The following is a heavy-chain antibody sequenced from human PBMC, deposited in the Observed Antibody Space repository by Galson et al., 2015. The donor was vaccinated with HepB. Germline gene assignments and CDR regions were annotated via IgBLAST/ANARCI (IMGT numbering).Heavy chain of an antibody. CDR3: TTRYCTSGSCYGNWFDT. CDR2: FDPEDGET. Sequence: SVKVSCKVSGYTLTGLSMHWVRQAPGKGLEWMGGFDPEDGETIYAQNFQGRVTMTEDTSPDTAYMELSSLRFEDTAVYYCTTRYCTSGSCYGNWFDTWGQGTLVTVSS. D-gene: IGHD2-15*01. V-gene: IGHV1-24*01. CDR1: GYTLTGLS. J-gene: IGHJ5*02.